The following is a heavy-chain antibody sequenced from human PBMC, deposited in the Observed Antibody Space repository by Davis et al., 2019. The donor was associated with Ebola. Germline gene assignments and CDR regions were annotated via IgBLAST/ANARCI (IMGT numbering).Heavy chain of an antibody. D-gene: IGHD6-19*01. Sequence: PSETLSLTCTVSGSSISSGYYWGWVRQPPGKGLEWLGSIFHTGNTYYNPSLKSRVAISVDTSKNHFSLDLSSVTAADTAVFYCARAVSGWYVTWGPGIMVTVSS. CDR1: GSSISSGYY. CDR3: ARAVSGWYVT. V-gene: IGHV4-38-2*02. CDR2: IFHTGNT. J-gene: IGHJ4*02.